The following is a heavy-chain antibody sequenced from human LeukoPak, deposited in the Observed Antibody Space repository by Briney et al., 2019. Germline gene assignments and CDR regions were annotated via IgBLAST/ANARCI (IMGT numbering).Heavy chain of an antibody. CDR1: GGSISSYD. Sequence: SETLSLTCTVSGGSISSYDWSWIRQPPGKGLEWIGYIYYSGSTNYNPSLKSRVTISVDTSKNQFSLKLSSVTAADTAVYYCARGVVGAYYYYMDVWGKGTTVTVSS. D-gene: IGHD2-15*01. V-gene: IGHV4-59*08. CDR3: ARGVVGAYYYYMDV. CDR2: IYYSGST. J-gene: IGHJ6*03.